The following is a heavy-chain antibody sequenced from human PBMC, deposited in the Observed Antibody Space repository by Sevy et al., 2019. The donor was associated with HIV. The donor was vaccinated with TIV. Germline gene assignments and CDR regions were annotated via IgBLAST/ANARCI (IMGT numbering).Heavy chain of an antibody. CDR3: ARGGSGDYYYDGVDV. J-gene: IGHJ6*02. V-gene: IGHV3-30*03. CDR1: GFTFRNFG. Sequence: GGSLRLSCVGSGFTFRNFGVHWLRQAPGKGLEWLSVVSYDGSSKYYVDSVKGRFIVSRDNSKNTLYLQMNSLRTEDTAVYYRARGGSGDYYYDGVDVWGQGTTVTVSS. CDR2: VSYDGSSK. D-gene: IGHD3-10*01.